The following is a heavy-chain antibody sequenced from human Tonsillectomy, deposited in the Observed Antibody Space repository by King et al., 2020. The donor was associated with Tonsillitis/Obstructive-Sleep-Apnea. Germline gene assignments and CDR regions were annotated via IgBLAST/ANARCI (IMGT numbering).Heavy chain of an antibody. CDR2: IKQDGSEE. CDR1: GFTFSSYW. J-gene: IGHJ4*02. CDR3: ARDSNYYGSDY. Sequence: VQLVESGGGLVQPGGSLRLSCAASGFTFSSYWMTWVRQAPGKGLEWVANIKQDGSEEYYVDSVKGRFPISRDNAKNSLYLQMNSLRAEDTAVYYCARDSNYYGSDYWGQGTLVTVSS. D-gene: IGHD3-10*01. V-gene: IGHV3-7*03.